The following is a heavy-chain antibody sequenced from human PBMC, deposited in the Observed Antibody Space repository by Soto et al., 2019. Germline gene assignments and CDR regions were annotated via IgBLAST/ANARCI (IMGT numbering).Heavy chain of an antibody. CDR2: INPNSGGT. D-gene: IGHD6-13*01. V-gene: IGHV1-2*04. J-gene: IGHJ6*02. CDR1: GYTFTGYY. CDR3: ARDGGSNSSSWYRGLYYYYYGMDV. Sequence: VASVKVSCKASGYTFTGYYMHWVRQAPGQGLEWMGWINPNSGGTNYAQKFQGWVTMTRDTSISTAYMELSRLRSDDTAVYYCARDGGSNSSSWYRGLYYYYYGMDVWGQGTTVTVSS.